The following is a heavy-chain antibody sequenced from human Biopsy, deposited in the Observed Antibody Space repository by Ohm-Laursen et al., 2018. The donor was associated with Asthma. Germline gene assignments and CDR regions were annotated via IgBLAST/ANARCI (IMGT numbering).Heavy chain of an antibody. D-gene: IGHD3-3*01. CDR1: GFRFPIYG. J-gene: IGHJ4*02. Sequence: SLRLSCAASGFRFPIYGMHWVRLAPGKGLEWVALISNDGANKFYADSVQGRFTISRDNSKNTLYLQMHSLKIEDTAVYFCARQVKSTVFGVSYKKFDFWGQGTLVAVSS. CDR2: ISNDGANK. CDR3: ARQVKSTVFGVSYKKFDF. V-gene: IGHV3-30*03.